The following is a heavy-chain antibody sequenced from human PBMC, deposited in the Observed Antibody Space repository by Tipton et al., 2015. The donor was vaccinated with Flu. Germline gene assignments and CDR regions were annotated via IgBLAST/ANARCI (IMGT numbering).Heavy chain of an antibody. D-gene: IGHD1-26*01. J-gene: IGHJ3*02. CDR1: GFTFSSYG. CDR3: ARDHGSYSPYDAFDI. Sequence: SLRLSCAASGFTFSSYGMHWVRQAPGKGLEWVAVIWYDGSNKYYADSVKGRFTISRDNSKNTLYLQMNSLRAEDTAVYYCARDHGSYSPYDAFDIWGQGTMVTVSS. V-gene: IGHV3-33*01. CDR2: IWYDGSNK.